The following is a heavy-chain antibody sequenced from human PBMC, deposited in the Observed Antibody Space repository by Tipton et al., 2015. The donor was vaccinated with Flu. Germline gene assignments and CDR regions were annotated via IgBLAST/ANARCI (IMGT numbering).Heavy chain of an antibody. D-gene: IGHD3-22*01. J-gene: IGHJ6*02. V-gene: IGHV4-59*01. Sequence: TLSLTCTASGGSISSYYWSWIRQPPGKGLEWIGYIYYSGSTNYNPSLKSRITISVDTSKNQFSLKLSSVTAADTAVYYCARERYYYDSSGYYGPRRTYYYYGMDVWGQGTTVTVSS. CDR1: GGSISSYY. CDR3: ARERYYYDSSGYYGPRRTYYYYGMDV. CDR2: IYYSGST.